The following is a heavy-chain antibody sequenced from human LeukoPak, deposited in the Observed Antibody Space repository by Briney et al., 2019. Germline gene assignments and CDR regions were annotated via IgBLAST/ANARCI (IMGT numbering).Heavy chain of an antibody. J-gene: IGHJ5*02. CDR3: ASSTYYDFWSGYLPPHWFDP. CDR1: GGTFSSYA. V-gene: IGHV1-69*05. CDR2: IIPIFGTA. D-gene: IGHD3-3*01. Sequence: SVKVSCKASGGTFSSYAISWVRQAPGQGLEWMGGIIPIFGTANYAQKFQGRVTITTDESTSTAYMELSSLRSDDTAVYYCASSTYYDFWSGYLPPHWFDPWGQGTLVTVSS.